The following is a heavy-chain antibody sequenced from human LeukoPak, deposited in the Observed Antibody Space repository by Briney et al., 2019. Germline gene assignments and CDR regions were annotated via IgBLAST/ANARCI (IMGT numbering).Heavy chain of an antibody. Sequence: SETLSLTCTVSGGSMSSSSYYWGWIRQPPGKGPEWIGSTYYSGSTYYNPSLKSRVTISVDTSKNQFSLKLSPVTAADTAVYYCARRQGNWHYFDYWGQGTLVTVSS. CDR3: ARRQGNWHYFDY. V-gene: IGHV4-39*01. J-gene: IGHJ4*02. CDR1: GGSMSSSSYY. CDR2: TYYSGST. D-gene: IGHD1-1*01.